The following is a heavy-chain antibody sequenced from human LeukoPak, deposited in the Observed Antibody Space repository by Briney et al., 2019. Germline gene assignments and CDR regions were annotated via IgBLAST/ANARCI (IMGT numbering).Heavy chain of an antibody. D-gene: IGHD3-10*01. CDR2: ISYEGSNK. V-gene: IGHV3-30*03. Sequence: GGSLRLSCAASGFTFTSYGMHWVRQAPGKGLEWVAVISYEGSNKYYADSVKGRFTISRDNSKNTLYLQMNSLRAEDTAVYYCATDRRPFYYAGNGCDYWGQGTLVTASS. CDR3: ATDRRPFYYAGNGCDY. CDR1: GFTFTSYG. J-gene: IGHJ4*02.